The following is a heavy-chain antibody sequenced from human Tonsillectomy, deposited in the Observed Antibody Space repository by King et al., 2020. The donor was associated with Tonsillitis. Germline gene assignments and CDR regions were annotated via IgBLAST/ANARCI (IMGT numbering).Heavy chain of an antibody. CDR1: GFTFSSYW. J-gene: IGHJ6*02. CDR3: ASAYPGYYYDSSGYSVTYYYGMDV. CDR2: INSDGSST. V-gene: IGHV3-74*01. D-gene: IGHD3-22*01. Sequence: VQLVESGGGLVQPGGSLRLSCAASGFTFSSYWMHWVRQAPGKGLVWVSHINSDGSSTSYADSVKGRFTVSRDNAKNTLYLHMNSLRAEDTAVYYCASAYPGYYYDSSGYSVTYYYGMDVWGQGTTVTVSS.